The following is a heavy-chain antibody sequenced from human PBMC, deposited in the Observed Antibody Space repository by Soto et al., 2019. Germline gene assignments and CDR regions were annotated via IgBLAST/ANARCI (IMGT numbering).Heavy chain of an antibody. V-gene: IGHV3-48*03. Sequence: GGSLRLSCVASGSTFSSYEMNWVRQAPGKGLEWVSYISEGGGTIHYADSVKGRFTISRDNAKNSLYLQMNSLRAEDTATYYCARNKGDYEVYWGQGTLVTVSS. J-gene: IGHJ4*02. CDR2: ISEGGGTI. D-gene: IGHD4-17*01. CDR1: GSTFSSYE. CDR3: ARNKGDYEVY.